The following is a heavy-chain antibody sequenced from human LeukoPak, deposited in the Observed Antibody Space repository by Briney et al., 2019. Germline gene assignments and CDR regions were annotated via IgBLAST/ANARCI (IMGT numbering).Heavy chain of an antibody. J-gene: IGHJ4*02. V-gene: IGHV3-74*01. CDR2: INSDGRIT. Sequence: GGSLRLSCAASGFTFSSYWMHWVRQAPGKGLVWVSRINSDGRITDYADSVKGRFTISRDNANNTVYLQMNSLRADDTAVYYCGREWGRSGWTDNWGQGTLVTVSS. D-gene: IGHD6-19*01. CDR3: GREWGRSGWTDN. CDR1: GFTFSSYW.